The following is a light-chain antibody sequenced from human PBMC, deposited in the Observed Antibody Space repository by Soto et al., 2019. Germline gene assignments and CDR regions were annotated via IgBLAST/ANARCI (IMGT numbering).Light chain of an antibody. CDR3: QQYDNYSPWM. CDR2: KAS. Sequence: IPVTQSPSSLSATVGDRVTISCRASQGIGNALGWYQQTPGKAPKLQIYKASSLQSGVPSRFSGSGSGTEFTLTISSLQPDDFATYYCQQYDNYSPWMFGQGTKVDI. CDR1: QGIGNA. J-gene: IGKJ1*01. V-gene: IGKV1-5*03.